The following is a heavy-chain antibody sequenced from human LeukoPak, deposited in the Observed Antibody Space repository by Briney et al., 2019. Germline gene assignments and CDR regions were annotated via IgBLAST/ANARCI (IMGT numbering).Heavy chain of an antibody. D-gene: IGHD3-10*01. CDR3: AREGYYGSGSPPSLYFDY. Sequence: GGSLRLSCAASGFTFRNYVIHWIRQAPGKGLEWVAVTSSDLNVKLYADSVKGRFTISRDNSRSTLYLQMNSLRPEDTAIYYCAREGYYGSGSPPSLYFDYWGQGTLVTVSS. CDR2: TSSDLNVK. CDR1: GFTFRNYV. V-gene: IGHV3-30-3*01. J-gene: IGHJ4*02.